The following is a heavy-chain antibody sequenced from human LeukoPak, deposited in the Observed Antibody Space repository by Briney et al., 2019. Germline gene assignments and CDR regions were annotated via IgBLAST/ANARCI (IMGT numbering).Heavy chain of an antibody. J-gene: IGHJ4*02. CDR2: ISWNSGSI. D-gene: IGHD2-8*01. CDR1: GFTFDDYA. CDR3: AKDSMYDSTGYFDY. V-gene: IGHV3-9*01. Sequence: PGGSLRLSCAASGFTFDDYATHWVRQAPGKGLEWVSGISWNSGSIGYADSVKGRFTISRDNAKNSLYLQMNSLRAEDTALYYCAKDSMYDSTGYFDYWGQGTLVTVSS.